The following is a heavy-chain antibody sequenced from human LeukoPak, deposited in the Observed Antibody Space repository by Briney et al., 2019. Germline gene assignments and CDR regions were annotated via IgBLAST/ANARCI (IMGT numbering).Heavy chain of an antibody. Sequence: SETLSLTRTVSGGSISSYHWSWIRQPPGKGLECIGYIYYSGSTHYNPSLKSRVTISVDTSKNQFSLKLSSVTAADTAVYFCARARNYYDSSGYYYEGDAFDIWGQGTMVTVSS. J-gene: IGHJ3*02. CDR1: GGSISSYH. CDR2: IYYSGST. V-gene: IGHV4-59*01. D-gene: IGHD3-22*01. CDR3: ARARNYYDSSGYYYEGDAFDI.